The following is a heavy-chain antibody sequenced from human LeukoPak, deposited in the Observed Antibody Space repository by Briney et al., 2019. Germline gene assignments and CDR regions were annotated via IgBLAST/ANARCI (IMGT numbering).Heavy chain of an antibody. J-gene: IGHJ4*02. D-gene: IGHD6-13*01. Sequence: SETLSLTCTVSGGSISSYYWSWIRQPPGKGLEWIGYIYYSGSTNYNPSLKSRVTISVDTSKNQFSLKLSSVTAADTAVYYCARSRSSWELYYSDYWGQGTLVTVSS. V-gene: IGHV4-59*08. CDR3: ARSRSSWELYYSDY. CDR1: GGSISSYY. CDR2: IYYSGST.